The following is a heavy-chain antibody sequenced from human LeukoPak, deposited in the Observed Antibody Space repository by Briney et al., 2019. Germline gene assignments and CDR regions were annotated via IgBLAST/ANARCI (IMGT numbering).Heavy chain of an antibody. D-gene: IGHD6-19*01. CDR3: ARVGSSGSPFYYYYMDV. Sequence: SETLSLTCTVSGGSISSSSYYWGWIRQPPGKGLEWIGSIYYSGSTYYNPSLKSRVTILVDMSKNQFSLKLSSVTAADTAVYYCARVGSSGSPFYYYYMDVWGKGTTVTVSS. CDR1: GGSISSSSYY. J-gene: IGHJ6*03. CDR2: IYYSGST. V-gene: IGHV4-39*07.